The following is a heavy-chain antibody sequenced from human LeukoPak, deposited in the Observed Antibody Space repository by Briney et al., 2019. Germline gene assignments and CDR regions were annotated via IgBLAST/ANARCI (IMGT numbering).Heavy chain of an antibody. D-gene: IGHD3-10*01. V-gene: IGHV3-21*05. J-gene: IGHJ4*02. CDR1: GFTFSSYE. CDR3: ARERFHGSGAPRHDH. CDR2: ISSSSSYI. Sequence: GGSLRLSCAASGFTFSSYEMNWVRQAPGKGLEWVSYISSSSSYIYYADSMKGRFTISRDNARNSLYLQMNSLRAEDTAIHYCARERFHGSGAPRHDHWGQGTLVTVSS.